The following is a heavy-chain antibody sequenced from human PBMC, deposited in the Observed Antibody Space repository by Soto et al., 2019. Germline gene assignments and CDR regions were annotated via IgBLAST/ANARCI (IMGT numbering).Heavy chain of an antibody. CDR1: GYTFTSYA. Sequence: GASVKVSCKASGYTFTSYAMHWVRQAPGQRLEWMGWINAGNGSTKYSQKFQGRVTITRDTSASKAYMELSSLRSEDTAVYYCARDGSTYYYGSGSYFHYYMDVWGKGTTVTVSS. J-gene: IGHJ6*03. CDR2: INAGNGST. V-gene: IGHV1-3*01. D-gene: IGHD3-10*01. CDR3: ARDGSTYYYGSGSYFHYYMDV.